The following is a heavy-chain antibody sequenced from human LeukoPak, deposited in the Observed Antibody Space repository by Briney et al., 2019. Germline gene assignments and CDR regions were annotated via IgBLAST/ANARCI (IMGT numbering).Heavy chain of an antibody. V-gene: IGHV1-46*01. CDR1: GYTFTSYY. J-gene: IGHJ4*02. D-gene: IGHD3-22*01. CDR3: ARDPRPSYDSSDYYYPGDY. CDR2: INPSGGST. Sequence: GASVKVSCKASGYTFTSYYMHWVRQAPGQGLEWMAIINPSGGSTNYAQKFQGRVTMTSDTSTSTVYMELSSLRSEDTAVYYCARDPRPSYDSSDYYYPGDYWGQGTLVTVSS.